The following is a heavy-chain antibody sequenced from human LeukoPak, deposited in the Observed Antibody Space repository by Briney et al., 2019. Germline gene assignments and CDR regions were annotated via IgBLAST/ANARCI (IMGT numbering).Heavy chain of an antibody. D-gene: IGHD3-10*01. CDR2: ISGGGVYT. CDR1: GFTLSNYA. J-gene: IGHJ4*02. Sequence: GGSLRLSCAASGFTLSNYAMTWVRQAPGKGLEWVSCISGGGVYTHYADSVKGRFTISRDNSKNTVSLQMNSLRAEDTAVYYCAKGAFERFGEPSDYWGQGTLVTVSS. CDR3: AKGAFERFGEPSDY. V-gene: IGHV3-23*01.